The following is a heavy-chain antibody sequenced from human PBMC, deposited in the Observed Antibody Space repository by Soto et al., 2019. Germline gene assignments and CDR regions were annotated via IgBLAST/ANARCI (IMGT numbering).Heavy chain of an antibody. D-gene: IGHD2-15*01. Sequence: GGSLRLSCAASGFTFSSYSMNWVRQAPGKGLEWVSYISSSSSTIYYADSVKGRFTISRDNAKNSLYLQMNSLRAEDTAVYYCARGVVAATPLYYGMDVWGQGTTVTVSS. V-gene: IGHV3-48*04. CDR3: ARGVVAATPLYYGMDV. J-gene: IGHJ6*02. CDR2: ISSSSSTI. CDR1: GFTFSSYS.